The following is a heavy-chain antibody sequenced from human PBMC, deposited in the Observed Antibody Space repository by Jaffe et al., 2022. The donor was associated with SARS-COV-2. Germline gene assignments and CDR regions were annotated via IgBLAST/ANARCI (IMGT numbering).Heavy chain of an antibody. CDR3: ASSTAVAGTFLDY. D-gene: IGHD6-19*01. V-gene: IGHV4-59*01. CDR1: GGSISSYY. Sequence: QVQLQESGPGLVKPSETLSLTCTVSGGSISSYYWSWIRQPPGKGLEWIGYIYYSGSTNYNPSLKSRVTISVDTSKNQFSLKLSSVTAADTAVYYCASSTAVAGTFLDYWGQGTLVTVSS. J-gene: IGHJ4*02. CDR2: IYYSGST.